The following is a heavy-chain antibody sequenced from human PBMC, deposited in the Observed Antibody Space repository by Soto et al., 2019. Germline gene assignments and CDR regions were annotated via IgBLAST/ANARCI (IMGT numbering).Heavy chain of an antibody. J-gene: IGHJ5*02. CDR2: ISSSGSTI. CDR1: GFTFSSYE. V-gene: IGHV3-48*03. D-gene: IGHD6-13*01. CDR3: ASEKYSSSSYWFDP. Sequence: GGSLRLSCAASGFTFSSYEMNWVRQAPGKGLEWVSYISSSGSTIYYADSVKGRFTISRDNAKNSLYLQMNSLRAEDTAVYYCASEKYSSSSYWFDPWGQGTLVTVSS.